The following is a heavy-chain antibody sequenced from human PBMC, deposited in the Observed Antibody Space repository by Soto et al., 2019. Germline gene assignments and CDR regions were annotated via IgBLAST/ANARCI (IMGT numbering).Heavy chain of an antibody. J-gene: IGHJ6*03. V-gene: IGHV3-11*01. Sequence: GGSLRLSCAASGFTFSDYYMSWIRQAPGKGLEWVSYISSSGSTIYYADSVKGRFTISSDNAKNSLYLQMNSLRAEDTAVYYCARASDYYYYYMDVWGKGTTVTVSS. CDR3: ARASDYYYYYMDV. CDR1: GFTFSDYY. CDR2: ISSSGSTI.